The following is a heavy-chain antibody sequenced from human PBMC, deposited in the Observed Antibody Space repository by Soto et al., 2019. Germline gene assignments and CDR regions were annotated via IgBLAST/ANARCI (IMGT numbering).Heavy chain of an antibody. Sequence: GASVKVSCKASGGTFSSYTISWVRQAPGQGLEWMGRIIPILGIANYAQKFQGRVTITADKSTSTAYMELSSLRSEDTAVYYCARGTWYYYDSGGYYYTWFDPWGQGTLVTVSS. D-gene: IGHD3-22*01. CDR1: GGTFSSYT. V-gene: IGHV1-69*02. CDR2: IIPILGIA. J-gene: IGHJ5*02. CDR3: ARGTWYYYDSGGYYYTWFDP.